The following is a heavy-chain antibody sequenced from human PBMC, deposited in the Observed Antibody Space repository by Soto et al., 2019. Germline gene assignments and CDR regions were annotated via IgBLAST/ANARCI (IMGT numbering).Heavy chain of an antibody. V-gene: IGHV4-39*07. D-gene: IGHD6-6*01. J-gene: IGHJ4*02. CDR3: ARGRYWQLAPFDY. CDR2: IYYSGST. Sequence: PSETLSLTCTVSGGSIRSSSYHWGWIRQPPGKGLEWIGYIYYSGSTYYNPSLKSRVTISVDTSKNQFSLKLSSVTAADTAVYYCARGRYWQLAPFDYWGQGTLVTVSS. CDR1: GGSIRSSSYH.